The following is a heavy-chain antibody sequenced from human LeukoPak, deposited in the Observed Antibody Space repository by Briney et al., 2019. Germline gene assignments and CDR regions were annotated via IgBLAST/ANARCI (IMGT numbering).Heavy chain of an antibody. CDR1: GGSISSYY. CDR2: IYYSGNT. V-gene: IGHV4-59*01. J-gene: IGHJ5*02. Sequence: SETLSLTCTVSGGSISSYYWSWIRQPPGKGLEWIGYIYYSGNTNYNPSLKSRVTISVDTSKNQFSLKLSSVTAADTAVYYCARVGFWSGYYTGGGRNWFDPWGQGTLVTVSS. D-gene: IGHD3-3*01. CDR3: ARVGFWSGYYTGGGRNWFDP.